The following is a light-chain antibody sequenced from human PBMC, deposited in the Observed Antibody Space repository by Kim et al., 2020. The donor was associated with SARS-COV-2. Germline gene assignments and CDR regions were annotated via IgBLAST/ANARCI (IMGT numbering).Light chain of an antibody. CDR2: GRD. J-gene: IGLJ3*02. V-gene: IGLV3-19*01. Sequence: LGQTVRITRQGDTLRTCYASWYQQKPGQAPVLVTYGRDNRPSGIPDRFSGSTSGDTASLTITGAQAEDEADYYCYSRDTSDSYWVFGGGTQLTVL. CDR3: YSRDTSDSYWV. CDR1: TLRTCY.